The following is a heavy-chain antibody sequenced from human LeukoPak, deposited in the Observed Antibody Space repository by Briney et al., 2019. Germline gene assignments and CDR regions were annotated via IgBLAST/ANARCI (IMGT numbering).Heavy chain of an antibody. CDR3: ARPNYDFWSGYQNNWFDP. Sequence: SETLSLTCTVSGGSISSSSYYWGWNRQPPGMGLEWIGSIYYSGSTYYYPTLRGRVTISVDTSKNQFSLKLSSVTAADTAVYYCARPNYDFWSGYQNNWFDPWGQGTLVIVSS. J-gene: IGHJ5*02. D-gene: IGHD3-3*01. CDR2: IYYSGST. CDR1: GGSISSSSYY. V-gene: IGHV4-39*01.